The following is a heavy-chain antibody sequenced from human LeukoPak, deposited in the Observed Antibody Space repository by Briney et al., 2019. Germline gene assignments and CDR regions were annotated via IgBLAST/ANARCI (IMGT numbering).Heavy chain of an antibody. V-gene: IGHV3-21*06. J-gene: IGHJ4*02. D-gene: IGHD5-12*01. Sequence: GGSLRLSCIVSGFTFSDYGMNWVRQAPGKGLEWASSITSSGTYIYYADSVKGRFTISRDDAKNSLYLQMNSLRVEDTAVYYCARPSGYSGYDCDCWGQGTLVTVSS. CDR3: ARPSGYSGYDCDC. CDR1: GFTFSDYG. CDR2: ITSSGTYI.